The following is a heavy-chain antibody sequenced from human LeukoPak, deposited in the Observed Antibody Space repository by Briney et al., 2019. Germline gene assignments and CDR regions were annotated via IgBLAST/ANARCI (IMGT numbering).Heavy chain of an antibody. J-gene: IGHJ4*02. V-gene: IGHV4-59*12. CDR3: ARGSILGYYFDY. CDR2: IYYSGYT. D-gene: IGHD7-27*01. CDR1: GGSISSYY. Sequence: SETLSLTCTVSGGSISSYYWSWIRQPPGKGLEWIGYIYYSGYTNYNPSLKSRVTISVDTSKNQFSLKLSSVTAADTAVYYCARGSILGYYFDYWGQGTLVTVSS.